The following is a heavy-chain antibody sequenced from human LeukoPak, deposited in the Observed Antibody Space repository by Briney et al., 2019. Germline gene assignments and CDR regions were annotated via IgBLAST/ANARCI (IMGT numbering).Heavy chain of an antibody. V-gene: IGHV4-59*01. CDR3: ARSYDSRGYYYYGMDV. CDR1: GGSISSYY. Sequence: PSETLSLTCTVSGGSISSYYWSWIRQPPGKGLEWIGYIYYSGSTNYNPSLQSRVTISVDTSKSQFSLKLSSVTAADTAVYYCARSYDSRGYYYYGMDVWGQGTTVIVSS. D-gene: IGHD3-22*01. J-gene: IGHJ6*02. CDR2: IYYSGST.